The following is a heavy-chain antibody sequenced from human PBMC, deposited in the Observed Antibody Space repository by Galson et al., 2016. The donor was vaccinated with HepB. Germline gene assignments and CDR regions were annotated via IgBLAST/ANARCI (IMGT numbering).Heavy chain of an antibody. Sequence: LRLSCAASGFIVSSNDMSWVRQAPGKGLEWVSVLYSGGSTYYADSVKGRFTIPRDNSKNTLYLQMNTLRAEDTAVYYCARGTFCSGDSCYSPAFDMWGQGTMVTVSS. D-gene: IGHD2-15*01. V-gene: IGHV3-53*01. CDR2: LYSGGST. CDR1: GFIVSSND. CDR3: ARGTFCSGDSCYSPAFDM. J-gene: IGHJ3*02.